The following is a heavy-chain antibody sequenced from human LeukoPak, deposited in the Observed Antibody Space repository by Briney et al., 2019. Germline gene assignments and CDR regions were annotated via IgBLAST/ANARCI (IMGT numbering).Heavy chain of an antibody. CDR3: ARDRVVVPAAMPTRLGFDP. CDR1: GYTFTSYA. D-gene: IGHD2-2*01. V-gene: IGHV1-3*01. Sequence: ASVKLSCKASGYTFTSYAMHWVRQAPGQRLEWMGWINAGNGNTKYSQKFQGRVTITRDTSASTAYMELSSLRSEDTAVYYCARDRVVVPAAMPTRLGFDPWGQGTLVTVSS. CDR2: INAGNGNT. J-gene: IGHJ5*02.